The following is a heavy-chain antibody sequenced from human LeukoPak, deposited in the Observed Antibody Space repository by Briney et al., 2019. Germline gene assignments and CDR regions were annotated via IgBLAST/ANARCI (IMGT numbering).Heavy chain of an antibody. CDR2: INQDGSEK. J-gene: IGHJ6*02. V-gene: IGHV3-7*03. CDR3: ARDIHGGMDV. CDR1: GFTSSSYW. Sequence: GGSLRLSCAASGFTSSSYWMSWVRQAPGKGLEWVANINQDGSEKHFLGSVKGRFTISRDNSKNTLYLQMNSLRAEDTAVYYCARDIHGGMDVWGQGTTVTVSS. D-gene: IGHD2-8*01.